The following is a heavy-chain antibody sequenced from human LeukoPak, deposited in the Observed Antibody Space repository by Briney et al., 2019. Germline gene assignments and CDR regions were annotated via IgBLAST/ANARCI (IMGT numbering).Heavy chain of an antibody. V-gene: IGHV3-23*01. J-gene: IGHJ3*02. CDR2: ISGSGGST. CDR1: GFTITNNW. Sequence: GGSLRLSCVASGFTITNNWMYWVRQAPGKGLEWVSAISGSGGSTYYADSVKGRFTISRDNSKNTLYLQMNSLRAEDTAVYYCAKVYYYGSGGAFDIWGQGTMVTVSS. D-gene: IGHD3-10*01. CDR3: AKVYYYGSGGAFDI.